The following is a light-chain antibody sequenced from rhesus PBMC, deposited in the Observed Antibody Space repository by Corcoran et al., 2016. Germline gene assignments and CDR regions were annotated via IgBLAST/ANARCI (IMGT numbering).Light chain of an antibody. J-gene: IGKJ1*01. CDR3: QQHNRHPRT. Sequence: DIQMTQSPSSLSASVGDTVTITCRASQGIFSWLAWYQQKPGKAPKVLIYKASTLQSGAPSRFSGSGSGTDFTLTISSLQPEDFATYYCQQHNRHPRTFGQGTKVEIK. CDR2: KAS. V-gene: IGKV1S6*01. CDR1: QGIFSW.